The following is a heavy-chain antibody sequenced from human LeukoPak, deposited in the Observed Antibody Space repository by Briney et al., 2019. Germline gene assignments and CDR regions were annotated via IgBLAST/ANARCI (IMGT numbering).Heavy chain of an antibody. CDR2: ITPIFGTA. V-gene: IGHV1-69*01. D-gene: IGHD4-23*01. CDR3: ASGWLAETTVVTPYNY. Sequence: SVEVSCKASGGTFRSNAISWVRQAPGQGLEWMGGITPIFGTANYAQKFQGRVTITAVESMSTAYMELSSLRSEDTAVYYCASGWLAETTVVTPYNYWGQGTLVTVSS. J-gene: IGHJ4*02. CDR1: GGTFRSNA.